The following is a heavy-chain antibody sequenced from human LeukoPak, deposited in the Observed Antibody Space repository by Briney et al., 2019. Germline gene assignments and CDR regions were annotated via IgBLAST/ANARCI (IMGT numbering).Heavy chain of an antibody. CDR3: ARVKTFYGDLSN. CDR1: GFTFSSYA. Sequence: GGSLRLSCAASGFTFSSYAMHWVRQAPGKGLEWVAVISYDGSNKYYADSVKGRFTISRDNSKNTLYLQMNSLRAEDTAVYYCARVKTFYGDLSNWGQGTLVTVSS. D-gene: IGHD4-17*01. V-gene: IGHV3-30*04. CDR2: ISYDGSNK. J-gene: IGHJ4*02.